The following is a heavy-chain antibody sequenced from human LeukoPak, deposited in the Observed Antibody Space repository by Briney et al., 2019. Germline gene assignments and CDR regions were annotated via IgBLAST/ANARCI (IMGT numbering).Heavy chain of an antibody. J-gene: IGHJ4*02. CDR3: ASGSSGSYYALLDY. D-gene: IGHD1-26*01. Sequence: VASVKVSCKASGGTFSSYAISWVRPAPGRGLEWMGRIIPILGIANYAQKFQGRVTITADKSTSTAYMELSSLRSEDTAVYYCASGSSGSYYALLDYWGQGTLVTVSS. V-gene: IGHV1-69*04. CDR2: IIPILGIA. CDR1: GGTFSSYA.